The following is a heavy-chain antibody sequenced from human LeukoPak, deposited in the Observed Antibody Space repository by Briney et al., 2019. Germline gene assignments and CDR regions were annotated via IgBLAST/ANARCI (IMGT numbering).Heavy chain of an antibody. D-gene: IGHD3-10*01. Sequence: GGSLRLSCAASGFTFSSNYMSWVRQAPGKGLEWVSVIYSGDSTYYADSVKGRFTISRDNSKNTLYLQMNSLRAEDTAVYYCATHSGSYYKADYWGQGTLVTVSS. CDR1: GFTFSSNY. V-gene: IGHV3-53*01. J-gene: IGHJ4*02. CDR3: ATHSGSYYKADY. CDR2: IYSGDST.